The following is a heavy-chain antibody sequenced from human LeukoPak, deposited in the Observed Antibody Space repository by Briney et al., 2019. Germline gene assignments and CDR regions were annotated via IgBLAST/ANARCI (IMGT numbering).Heavy chain of an antibody. CDR3: ARDYYYDSSGYYSFDY. CDR2: INPSGGGT. J-gene: IGHJ4*02. Sequence: GASVKVSCKASGYTFTSYYMHWVRQAPGQGLEWMGIINPSGGGTSYAQKFQGRVTMTRDTSTSTVYMELSSLRSEDTAVYYCARDYYYDSSGYYSFDYWGQGTLVTVSS. D-gene: IGHD3-22*01. CDR1: GYTFTSYY. V-gene: IGHV1-46*01.